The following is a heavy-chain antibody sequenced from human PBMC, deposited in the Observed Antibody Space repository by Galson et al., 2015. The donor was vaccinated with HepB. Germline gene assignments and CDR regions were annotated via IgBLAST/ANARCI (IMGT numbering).Heavy chain of an antibody. Sequence: SLRLSCAASGFTFSSYAMHWVRQAPGKGLEYVSAISSNGGSTYYADSVKGRFTISRDNSKNTLYLQMSSLRAEDTAVYYCVGGGDGYNYNYYYYYYGMDVWGQGTTVTVSS. V-gene: IGHV3-64D*06. CDR3: VGGGDGYNYNYYYYYYGMDV. J-gene: IGHJ6*02. D-gene: IGHD5-24*01. CDR1: GFTFSSYA. CDR2: ISSNGGST.